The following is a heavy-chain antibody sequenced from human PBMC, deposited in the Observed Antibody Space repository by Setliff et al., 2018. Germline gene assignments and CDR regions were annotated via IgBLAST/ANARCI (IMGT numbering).Heavy chain of an antibody. J-gene: IGHJ5*02. V-gene: IGHV4-34*01. CDR3: ARAAKYDSSGYYGFWFDP. D-gene: IGHD3-22*01. Sequence: SETLSLTCAVYGGSFSGYYWSWIRQPPGKGLEWIGEINHSGSTNYNPSLKSRATISVDTSKNQFSLKLSSVTAADTAVYYCARAAKYDSSGYYGFWFDPWGQGTLVTVSS. CDR1: GGSFSGYY. CDR2: INHSGST.